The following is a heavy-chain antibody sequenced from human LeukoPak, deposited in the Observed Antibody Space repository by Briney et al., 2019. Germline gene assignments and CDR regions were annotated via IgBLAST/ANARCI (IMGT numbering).Heavy chain of an antibody. CDR2: IYYSGST. J-gene: IGHJ4*02. V-gene: IGHV4-61*01. D-gene: IGHD5-18*01. CDR3: ARAKWIQLFFDY. Sequence: SETLSLTCTVSGGSVSSGSYYWSWIRQPPGKGLEWIGYIYYSGSTNYNPSLKSRVTISVDTSKNQFSLKLSSVTAADTAVYYCARAKWIQLFFDYWGQGTLVTVSS. CDR1: GGSVSSGSYY.